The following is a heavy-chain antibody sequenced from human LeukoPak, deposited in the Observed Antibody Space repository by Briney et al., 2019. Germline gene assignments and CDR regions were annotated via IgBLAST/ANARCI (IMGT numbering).Heavy chain of an antibody. J-gene: IGHJ5*02. V-gene: IGHV3-21*01. CDR2: ISGSSTYI. Sequence: GGSLRLSCAASGFTFSSYNMNWVRQAPGKGLEWVSSISGSSTYIHYADSVKGRFSISRDNAKNSLYLKMNSLRAEDTAVYYCARDSSAVTYNWFVPWGQGTLVTVSS. CDR3: ARDSSAVTYNWFVP. D-gene: IGHD4-17*01. CDR1: GFTFSSYN.